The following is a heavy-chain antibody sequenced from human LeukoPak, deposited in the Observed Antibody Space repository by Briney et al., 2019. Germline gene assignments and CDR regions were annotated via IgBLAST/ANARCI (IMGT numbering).Heavy chain of an antibody. CDR1: GGSMSSGAYY. CDR2: THYTGST. V-gene: IGHV4-31*03. D-gene: IGHD6-6*01. CDR3: ARDRRAVGSSRYDP. Sequence: SETLSLTCTVSGGSMSSGAYYWSWIRQHPGKGLEWIGYTHYTGSTYYNPSLKSRVTISIDTSKNQFSLRLSSVTAADTAVYYCARDRRAVGSSRYDPWGQGTLVTVSS. J-gene: IGHJ5*02.